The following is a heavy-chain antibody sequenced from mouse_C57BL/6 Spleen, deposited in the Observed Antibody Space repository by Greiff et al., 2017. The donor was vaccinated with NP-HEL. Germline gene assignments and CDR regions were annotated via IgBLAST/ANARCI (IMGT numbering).Heavy chain of an antibody. J-gene: IGHJ4*01. D-gene: IGHD2-1*01. V-gene: IGHV1-55*01. CDR1: GYTFTSYW. CDR2: IYPGSGST. CDR3: ARGRIYYGNYGAMDY. Sequence: QVQLQQPGAELVKPGASVKMSCKASGYTFTSYWITWVKQRPGQGLEWIGDIYPGSGSTNYNEKFKSKATLTVDTSSSTAYMQLSSLTSEDSAVYYSARGRIYYGNYGAMDYWGQGTSVTVSS.